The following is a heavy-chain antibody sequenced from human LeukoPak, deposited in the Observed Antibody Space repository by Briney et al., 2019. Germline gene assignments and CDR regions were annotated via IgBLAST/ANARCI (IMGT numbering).Heavy chain of an antibody. Sequence: SETLSLTCTASGGSISSYYWSRIRQPPGKGLEWIGYIYYSGSTNYNPSLKSRVTISVDTSKNQFSLKLSSVTAADTAVYYCARRGGSGWYVYFDYWGQGTLVTVSS. CDR3: ARRGGSGWYVYFDY. D-gene: IGHD6-19*01. CDR1: GGSISSYY. CDR2: IYYSGST. J-gene: IGHJ4*02. V-gene: IGHV4-59*08.